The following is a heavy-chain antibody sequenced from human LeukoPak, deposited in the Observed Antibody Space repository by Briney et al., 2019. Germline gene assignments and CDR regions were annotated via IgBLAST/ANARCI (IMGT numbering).Heavy chain of an antibody. D-gene: IGHD2-15*01. CDR1: GGSISSSNW. CDR3: ARDCSGGSCYFSSYYYYGMDV. Sequence: SETLSLTCAVSGGSISSSNWWSWVRQPPGKGLEWIGEIYHSGSTNYNPSLKSRVTISVDKSKNQFSLKLSSVTAADTAVYYCARDCSGGSCYFSSYYYYGMDVWGQGTTVTVSS. CDR2: IYHSGST. J-gene: IGHJ6*02. V-gene: IGHV4-4*02.